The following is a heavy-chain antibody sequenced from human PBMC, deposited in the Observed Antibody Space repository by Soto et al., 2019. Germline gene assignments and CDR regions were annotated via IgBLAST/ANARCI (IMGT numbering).Heavy chain of an antibody. CDR3: ARAQMKQHLAPDDH. J-gene: IGHJ4*01. CDR1: GYTFTDYY. Sequence: GASVKVSCKSSGYTFTDYYMHWVRQAPGQGLEWMGVVNPSGGSTRYSQKFQGRVTMTRDTSTSTVYMELSSLRSDDTAVYYCARAQMKQHLAPDDHWG. CDR2: VNPSGGST. V-gene: IGHV1-46*01. D-gene: IGHD6-13*01.